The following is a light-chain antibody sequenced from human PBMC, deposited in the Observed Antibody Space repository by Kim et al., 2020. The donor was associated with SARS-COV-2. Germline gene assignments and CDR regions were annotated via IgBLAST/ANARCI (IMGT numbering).Light chain of an antibody. CDR1: QYIDNW. CDR3: QHHRTWPLT. Sequence: EIVLTQSPATLSLSPGERATLSCRASQYIDNWLAWYQQKPGQVPRLLIYDASNRATGIPARFSGSGSGTDFTLTISSLESEDFAVYYCQHHRTWPLTFGQGTKLEI. CDR2: DAS. J-gene: IGKJ2*01. V-gene: IGKV3-11*01.